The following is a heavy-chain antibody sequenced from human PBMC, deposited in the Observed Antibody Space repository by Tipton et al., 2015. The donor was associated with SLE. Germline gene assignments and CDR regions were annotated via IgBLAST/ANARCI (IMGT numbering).Heavy chain of an antibody. CDR3: ASNGQRLNAFDI. J-gene: IGHJ3*02. V-gene: IGHV1-18*01. Sequence: QLVQSGAEVKKPGASVKVSCKASGYPFTTYGITWVRQAPGQGLEWMGWIAAYNGHTDYAQKFQGRVTMTIDTSTSTVYTELSSLRSDDTAVYYCASNGQRLNAFDIWGQGTMVTVSS. D-gene: IGHD2-8*01. CDR1: GYPFTTYG. CDR2: IAAYNGHT.